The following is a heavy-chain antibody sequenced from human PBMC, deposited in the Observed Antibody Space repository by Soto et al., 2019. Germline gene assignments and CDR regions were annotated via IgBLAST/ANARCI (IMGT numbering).Heavy chain of an antibody. CDR2: IYYSGST. Sequence: SETLSLTCTVSGGSISSYYWSWIRQPPGKGLEWIGYIYYSGSTNYNPSLKSRVTISVDTSKNQFSLKLSSVTAADTAVYYCARGRGMDVWGQGTTVTVSS. CDR3: ARGRGMDV. J-gene: IGHJ6*02. CDR1: GGSISSYY. V-gene: IGHV4-59*01.